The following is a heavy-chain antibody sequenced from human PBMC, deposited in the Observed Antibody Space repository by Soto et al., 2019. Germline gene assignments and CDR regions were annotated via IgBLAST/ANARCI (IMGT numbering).Heavy chain of an antibody. CDR1: GFTFSSYA. Sequence: PGGSLRLSCAASGFTFSSYAMSWVRQAPGKGLEWVSAISGSGGSTYYADSVKGRFTISRDNSKNTLYLQMNSLRAEDTAVYYCAKDILWFGELLPRFDYWGQGTLVTVSS. CDR2: ISGSGGST. CDR3: AKDILWFGELLPRFDY. D-gene: IGHD3-10*01. J-gene: IGHJ4*02. V-gene: IGHV3-23*01.